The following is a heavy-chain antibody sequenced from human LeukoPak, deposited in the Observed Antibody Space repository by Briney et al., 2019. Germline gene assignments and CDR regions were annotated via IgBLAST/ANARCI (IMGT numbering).Heavy chain of an antibody. J-gene: IGHJ4*02. CDR2: IYYSGST. CDR1: GGSISSYY. D-gene: IGHD1-7*01. CDR3: ATQKYNWNYASFDY. V-gene: IGHV4-59*01. Sequence: PSETLSLTCTVSGGSISSYYWSWIRQPPGKGLEWIGYIYYSGSTNYNPSLKSRVTISVDTSKNQFSLKLSSVTAADTAVYYCATQKYNWNYASFDYWGQGTLVTVSS.